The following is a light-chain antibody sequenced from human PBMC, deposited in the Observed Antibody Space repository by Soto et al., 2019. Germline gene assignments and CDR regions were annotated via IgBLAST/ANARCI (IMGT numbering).Light chain of an antibody. CDR3: QQYNKWPLT. CDR1: QSVYST. CDR2: HAS. V-gene: IGKV3-15*01. Sequence: EIVMTQSPATLSVSPGERATLSCRASQSVYSTLAWYQQKPGQAPSLLIYHASTRATGIPARFSSSGSGTEFNLTISSLQSEDFAVYYCQQYNKWPLTFGGGTKLEIK. J-gene: IGKJ4*01.